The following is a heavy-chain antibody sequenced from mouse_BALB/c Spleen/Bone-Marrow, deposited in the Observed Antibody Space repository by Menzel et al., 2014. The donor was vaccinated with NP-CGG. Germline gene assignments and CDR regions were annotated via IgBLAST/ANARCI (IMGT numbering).Heavy chain of an antibody. CDR2: IFPGDGDM. J-gene: IGHJ1*01. CDR3: VRCGFISTTVCVDV. V-gene: IGHV1-87*01. Sequence: VQLQESGAELASTGSSEKLPCKASGYTFTTYWMQWIKQRTGQGLAWIGAIFPGDGDMRDRQKFRGKATLTADKAAGKAYMQGNTLASEDAAVYYWVRCGFISTTVCVDVWCVVTTDAGSS. D-gene: IGHD1-2*01. CDR1: GYTFTTYW.